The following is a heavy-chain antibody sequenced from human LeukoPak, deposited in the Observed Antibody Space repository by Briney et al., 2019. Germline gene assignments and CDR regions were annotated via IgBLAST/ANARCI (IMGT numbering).Heavy chain of an antibody. J-gene: IGHJ5*02. CDR2: INPNSGGT. CDR1: GYTFTGYY. Sequence: ASVTVSCTASGYTFTGYYMHWVRRAPGQGLEWMGWINPNSGGTNYAQTFQGRVTMTRDTSISTAYMELSRLRSDDTAVYYCARAINWNSFDPWGQGTLVTVSS. V-gene: IGHV1-2*02. CDR3: ARAINWNSFDP. D-gene: IGHD1-20*01.